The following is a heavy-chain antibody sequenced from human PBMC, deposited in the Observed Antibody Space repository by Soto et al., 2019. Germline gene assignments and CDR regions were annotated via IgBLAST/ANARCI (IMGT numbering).Heavy chain of an antibody. CDR3: ARDPEYTPLYYFDY. V-gene: IGHV3-33*01. CDR1: GFTFSSYG. CDR2: IWYDGSNK. Sequence: QVQLVESGGGVVQPGRSLRLSCAASGFTFSSYGMHWVRQAPGKGLEWVAVIWYDGSNKYYADSVKGRFTISRDNSKNTLYLQMNSLRAEDTAVYYCARDPEYTPLYYFDYWGQGTLVTVSS. J-gene: IGHJ4*02. D-gene: IGHD6-6*01.